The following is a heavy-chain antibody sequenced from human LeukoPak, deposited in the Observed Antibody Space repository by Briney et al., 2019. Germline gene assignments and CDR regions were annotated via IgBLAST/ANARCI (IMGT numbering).Heavy chain of an antibody. D-gene: IGHD1-26*01. J-gene: IGHJ4*02. CDR3: AKGNSGTSSYYFGY. V-gene: IGHV3-7*03. CDR1: GFTFSSYW. CDR2: IKQDGSEK. Sequence: GGSLRLSCAASGFTFSSYWMTWVRQAPGRGLEWVANIKQDGSEKYYVDSVKGRFTIFRDNSKNTLYLQMNSLRAEDTAVYYCAKGNSGTSSYYFGYWGQGTLVTVSS.